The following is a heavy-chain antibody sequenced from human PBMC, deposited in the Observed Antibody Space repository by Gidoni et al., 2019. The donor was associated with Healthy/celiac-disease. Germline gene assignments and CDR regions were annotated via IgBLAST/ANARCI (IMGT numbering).Heavy chain of an antibody. CDR2: ISWNSGSI. J-gene: IGHJ4*02. CDR1: GFTFDDYA. V-gene: IGHV3-9*01. CDR3: AKGGQWLVRGEIDY. Sequence: EVQLVESGGGLVQPGRSLRLSCAASGFTFDDYAMHWVRQAPGKGLEWVSGISWNSGSIGYADSVKGRFTISRDNAKNSLYLQMNSLRAEDTALYYCAKGGQWLVRGEIDYWGQGTLVTVSS. D-gene: IGHD6-19*01.